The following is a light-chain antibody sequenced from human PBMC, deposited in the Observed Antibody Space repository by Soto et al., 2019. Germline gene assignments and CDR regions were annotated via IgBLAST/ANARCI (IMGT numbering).Light chain of an antibody. CDR2: LNSDGRH. J-gene: IGLJ2*01. V-gene: IGLV4-69*01. CDR1: SGHSNYA. CDR3: QTWGTGIQV. Sequence: QPVLTQSPSASASLGASVKLTCTLSSGHSNYAIAWHQQQPEKGPRYLMKLNSDGRHSKGDGIPDRFSGSTSGAERYLTISSLQSDDEADYYCQTWGTGIQVFGGGTKLTVL.